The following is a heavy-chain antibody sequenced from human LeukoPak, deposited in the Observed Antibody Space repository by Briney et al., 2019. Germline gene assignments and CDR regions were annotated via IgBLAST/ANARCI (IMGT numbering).Heavy chain of an antibody. Sequence: SETLSLTCTVSGGSISSYYWSWIRQPPGKGLEWIGYIYYSGSTYYNPSLKSRVTISVDTSKNQFSLKLSSVTAADTAVYYCASPPPIVGATGYSQHWGQGTLVTVSS. CDR1: GGSISSYY. V-gene: IGHV4-59*08. CDR3: ASPPPIVGATGYSQH. J-gene: IGHJ1*01. CDR2: IYYSGST. D-gene: IGHD1-26*01.